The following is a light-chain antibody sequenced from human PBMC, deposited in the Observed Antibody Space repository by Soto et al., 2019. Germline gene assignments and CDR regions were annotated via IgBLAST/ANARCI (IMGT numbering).Light chain of an antibody. V-gene: IGKV1-39*01. J-gene: IGKJ2*01. CDR1: QFINIY. CDR3: QQIYSTPYT. Sequence: DIQMTQSPSSLSAFVGDRVTITCRASQFINIYLNWYQQKPGKAPKLLIYTASNLQSGVPSRFSGGGSGTDFTLTISCLQPDDFATYYCQQIYSTPYTFGQGTKLDLK. CDR2: TAS.